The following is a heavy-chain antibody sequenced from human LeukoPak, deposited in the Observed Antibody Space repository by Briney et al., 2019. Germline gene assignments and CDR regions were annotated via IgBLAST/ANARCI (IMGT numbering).Heavy chain of an antibody. D-gene: IGHD3-10*01. CDR1: GGSVSSGSYY. CDR2: IYYSGST. J-gene: IGHJ4*02. Sequence: SETLSLTCTVSGGSVSSGSYYWSRIRQPPGKGLEWIGYIYYSGSTNYNPSLKSRVTISVDTSKNQFSLNLISVTAADTAVYYCARDPYGSGSSHFDYWGQGTLVTVSS. CDR3: ARDPYGSGSSHFDY. V-gene: IGHV4-61*01.